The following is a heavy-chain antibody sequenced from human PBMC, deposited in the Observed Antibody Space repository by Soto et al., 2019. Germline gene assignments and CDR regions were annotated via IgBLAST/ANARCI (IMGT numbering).Heavy chain of an antibody. CDR1: GFTFSSYA. CDR2: ISYDGSNK. V-gene: IGHV3-30-3*01. CDR3: ARDRRKPSSWDPYYYGMDV. Sequence: QVQLVESGGGVVQPGRSLRLSCAASGFTFSSYAMHWVRQAPGKGLEWVAVISYDGSNKYYADSVKGRFTISRDNSKNAVYLKMNGLRAEDTVVYYCARDRRKPSSWDPYYYGMDVWGQGTTVTVSS. D-gene: IGHD6-13*01. J-gene: IGHJ6*02.